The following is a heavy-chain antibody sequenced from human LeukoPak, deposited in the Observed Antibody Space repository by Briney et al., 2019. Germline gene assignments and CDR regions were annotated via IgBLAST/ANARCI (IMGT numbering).Heavy chain of an antibody. V-gene: IGHV3-21*06. D-gene: IGHD3-10*01. CDR1: GFTFSTYS. Sequence: GGSLRLSCAASGFTFSTYSMNWVRQAPGKGLEWVSSIATSSDYIYYAGSLKGRFTISRDNAKNSLYLHMNSLRPDDTAVYYCARGRSITILRGVAISDGFDIWGQGTKVTVS. CDR2: IATSSDYI. J-gene: IGHJ3*02. CDR3: ARGRSITILRGVAISDGFDI.